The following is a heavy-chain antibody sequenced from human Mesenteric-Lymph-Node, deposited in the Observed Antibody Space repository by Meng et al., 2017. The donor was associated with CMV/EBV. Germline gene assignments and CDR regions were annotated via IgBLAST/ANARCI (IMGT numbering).Heavy chain of an antibody. J-gene: IGHJ4*02. CDR1: GFTFSDYY. CDR2: ISSSSSSYT. Sequence: SCAASGFTFSDYYMSWIRQAPGKGLEWVSYISSSSSSYTSYADSVKGRFTISRDNAKNSLYLQMNSLRAEDTAVYYCARDQIVGATDYWGQGTLVTVSS. CDR3: ARDQIVGATDY. V-gene: IGHV3-11*06. D-gene: IGHD1-26*01.